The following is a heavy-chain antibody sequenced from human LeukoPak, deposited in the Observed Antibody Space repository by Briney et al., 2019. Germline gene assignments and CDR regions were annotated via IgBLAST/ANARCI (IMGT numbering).Heavy chain of an antibody. V-gene: IGHV4-39*07. D-gene: IGHD4-17*01. J-gene: IGHJ4*02. CDR1: GGSISSSSYY. CDR2: IYYSGST. CDR3: ARVPQTGDYGDYVDY. Sequence: SETLSLTCTVSGGSISSSSYYWGWIRQPPGRGLEWIGSIYYSGSTYYNPSLKSRVTISVDTSKNQFSLKLSSVTAADTAVYYCARVPQTGDYGDYVDYWGQGTLVTVSS.